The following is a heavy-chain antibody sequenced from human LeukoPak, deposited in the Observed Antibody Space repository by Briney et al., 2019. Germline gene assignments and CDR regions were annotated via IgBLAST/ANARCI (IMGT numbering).Heavy chain of an antibody. Sequence: ASVEVSCKASGGTFSSYAISWVRQAPGQGLEWMGWINPNSGGTNYAQKFQGRVTMTRDTSISTAYMELSRLRSDDTAVYYCARDLTDYGDYVSGLNWFDPWGQGTLVTVSS. CDR1: GGTFSSYA. CDR3: ARDLTDYGDYVSGLNWFDP. V-gene: IGHV1-2*02. J-gene: IGHJ5*02. D-gene: IGHD4-17*01. CDR2: INPNSGGT.